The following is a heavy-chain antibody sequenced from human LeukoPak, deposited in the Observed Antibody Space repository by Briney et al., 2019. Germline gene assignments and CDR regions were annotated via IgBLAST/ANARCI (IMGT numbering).Heavy chain of an antibody. CDR1: GFTFSSYA. Sequence: GGSLRLSCAASGFTFSSYAMSWVRQASGKGLEWVSSISDSGGSTNYADSVKGRFTISRDNYKNTLYLQMNTLRAEDTAEYYCARSGSYYHFDYWGQGTLVTVSS. CDR3: ARSGSYYHFDY. D-gene: IGHD1-26*01. V-gene: IGHV3-23*01. CDR2: ISDSGGST. J-gene: IGHJ4*02.